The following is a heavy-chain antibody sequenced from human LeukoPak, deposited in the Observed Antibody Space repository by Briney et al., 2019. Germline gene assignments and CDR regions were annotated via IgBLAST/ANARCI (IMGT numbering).Heavy chain of an antibody. Sequence: GGSLRLSCAASGFTFDDYGMSWVRRAPGKGLEWVSGINWNGGSTGYADSVKGRFTISRDNAKNSLYLQMNSLRAEDTAVYYCARTSGDFWSGYLVDYWGQGTLVTVSS. CDR2: INWNGGST. D-gene: IGHD3-3*01. J-gene: IGHJ4*02. CDR1: GFTFDDYG. CDR3: ARTSGDFWSGYLVDY. V-gene: IGHV3-20*04.